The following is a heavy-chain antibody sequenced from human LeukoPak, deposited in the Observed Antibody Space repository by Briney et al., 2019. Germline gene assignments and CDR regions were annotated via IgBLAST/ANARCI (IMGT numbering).Heavy chain of an antibody. CDR3: ARLAGTGYCSGGSCYSGYYYYYYMDV. J-gene: IGHJ6*03. D-gene: IGHD2-15*01. V-gene: IGHV1-2*02. CDR1: GYTFTGYY. CDR2: INPNSGGT. Sequence: ASVKVSCKASGYTFTGYYMHWVRQAPGQGLEWMGWINPNSGGTNYAQKFQGRVTMTRDTSISTAYMELSSLRSEDTAVYYCARLAGTGYCSGGSCYSGYYYYYYMDVWGKGTTVTVSS.